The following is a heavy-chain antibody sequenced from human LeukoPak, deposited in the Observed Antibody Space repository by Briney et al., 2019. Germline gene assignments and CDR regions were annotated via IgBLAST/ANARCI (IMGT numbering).Heavy chain of an antibody. V-gene: IGHV4-61*02. Sequence: PSETLSLTCTVSGGSISSGSYYWSWIRQPAGKGLEWIGRIYTSGSTNYNPSLKSRVTISVDTSKNQFSLKLSSVTAADTAVYYCAREGPGNEPCDYVWGSYRRGGPFDYWGQGTLVTVSS. D-gene: IGHD3-16*02. J-gene: IGHJ4*02. CDR1: GGSISSGSYY. CDR3: AREGPGNEPCDYVWGSYRRGGPFDY. CDR2: IYTSGST.